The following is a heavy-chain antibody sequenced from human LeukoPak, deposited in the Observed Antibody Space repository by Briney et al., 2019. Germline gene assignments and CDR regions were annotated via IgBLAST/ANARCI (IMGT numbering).Heavy chain of an antibody. J-gene: IGHJ4*02. Sequence: QPGGSLRLSCAASGFTFSSYAMSWVRQAPGKGLEWVSAISGSGGSTYYADSVKGRFTISRDNSKNTLYLQMNSLRAEDTAVYYCANMPYYDSSGYGSYWGQGTLVTVSS. CDR1: GFTFSSYA. V-gene: IGHV3-23*01. CDR3: ANMPYYDSSGYGSY. D-gene: IGHD3-22*01. CDR2: ISGSGGST.